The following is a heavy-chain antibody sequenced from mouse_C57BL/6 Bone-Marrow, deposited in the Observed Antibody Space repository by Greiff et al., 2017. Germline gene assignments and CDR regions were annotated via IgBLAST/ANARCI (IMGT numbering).Heavy chain of an antibody. D-gene: IGHD2-4*01. V-gene: IGHV1-72*01. CDR1: GYTFTSYS. CDR2: IDPNSGGT. Sequence: VQLQQPGAELVKPGASVKLSCKASGYTFTSYSMHWVQQRPGRGLEWIGRIDPNSGGTKYNEKFKGKATLPIDKPSSTVYMQLSSLASEDSAVYYCQIYYYYWGYFDVWGTGTTVTVSS. CDR3: QIYYYYWGYFDV. J-gene: IGHJ1*03.